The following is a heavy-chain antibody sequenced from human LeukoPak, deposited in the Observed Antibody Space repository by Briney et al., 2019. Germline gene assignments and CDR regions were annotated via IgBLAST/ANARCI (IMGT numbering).Heavy chain of an antibody. D-gene: IGHD1-26*01. V-gene: IGHV3-30*18. CDR2: ISSDASNR. J-gene: IGHJ4*02. Sequence: GRSLTLSCAGSEFTFSSYGMHWVRQAPGKGLEWVAAISSDASNRYYADCIRGRFTISRDNSRNTVYLQMNSLRAEDTAVYYCAKSLPWELRGPFDYWGQGTLVTVSS. CDR3: AKSLPWELRGPFDY. CDR1: EFTFSSYG.